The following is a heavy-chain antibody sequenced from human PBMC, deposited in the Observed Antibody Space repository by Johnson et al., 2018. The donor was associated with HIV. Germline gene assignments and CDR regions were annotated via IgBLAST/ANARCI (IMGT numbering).Heavy chain of an antibody. J-gene: IGHJ3*02. V-gene: IGHV3-33*06. Sequence: AAGGVIFSSYGMHWVRQAPGKGLEWVALIWNAGSDKYYADSVQGRFTISRDNSRHTLYLQMNSLRAEETAVYYCAKDRTIHDAFDIWGQGTMVTVSS. D-gene: IGHD5-18*01. CDR3: AKDRTIHDAFDI. CDR2: IWNAGSDK. CDR1: GVIFSSYG.